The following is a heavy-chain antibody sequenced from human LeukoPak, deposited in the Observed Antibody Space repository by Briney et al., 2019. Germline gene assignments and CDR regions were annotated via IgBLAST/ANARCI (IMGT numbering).Heavy chain of an antibody. CDR3: AKEKTWYEGIFDY. D-gene: IGHD6-13*01. J-gene: IGHJ4*02. CDR1: GFTFSSYG. V-gene: IGHV3-30*18. CDR2: ISYDGSNK. Sequence: GGSLRLSCAASGFTFSSYGMHWVRQAPGKGLEWVAVISYDGSNKYYADSVKGRFTISRDNSKNTLYLQMNSLRAEDTAVYYCAKEKTWYEGIFDYWGQGTLVTVSS.